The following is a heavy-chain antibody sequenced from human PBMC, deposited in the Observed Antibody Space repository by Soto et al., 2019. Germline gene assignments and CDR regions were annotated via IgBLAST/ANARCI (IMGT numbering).Heavy chain of an antibody. J-gene: IGHJ6*03. D-gene: IGHD3-3*01. CDR1: GYTFTSYG. CDR2: ISAYNGNT. V-gene: IGHV1-18*01. CDR3: ARSPSHYDFWSDYANCYYLAV. Sequence: ASVKVSCKASGYTFTSYGISWVRQAPGQGLEWMGWISAYNGNTNYAQKLQGRVTMTTDTSTSTAYMELRSLRSDDTAVYYCARSPSHYDFWSDYANCYYLAVWGKGTTVSVSS.